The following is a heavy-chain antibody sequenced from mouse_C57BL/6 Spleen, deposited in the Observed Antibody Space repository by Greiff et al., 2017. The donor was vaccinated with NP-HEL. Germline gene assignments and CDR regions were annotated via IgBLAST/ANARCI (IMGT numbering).Heavy chain of an antibody. CDR1: GYSITSGYD. Sequence: EVHLVESGPGMVKPSQSLSLTCTVTGYSITSGYDWHWIRHFPGNKLEWMGYISYSGRTNYNPSLKSRISITHDTSKNHFFLKLNSVTTEDTATYYCARGGYYVDYWGQGTTLTVSS. CDR3: ARGGYYVDY. CDR2: ISYSGRT. D-gene: IGHD1-1*02. V-gene: IGHV3-1*01. J-gene: IGHJ2*01.